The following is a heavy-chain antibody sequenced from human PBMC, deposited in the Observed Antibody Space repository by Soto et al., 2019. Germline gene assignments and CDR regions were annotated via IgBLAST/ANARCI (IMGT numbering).Heavy chain of an antibody. Sequence: EVQLLESGGGLVQPGGSLRLSCAASGFTFSSYAMSWVRQAPGKGLEWVSAISGSGGSTYYADSVKGRFTISRDNSKNTQYLKMNSLRAEDTAVYYCASAAREYYYYGMDVWGQGTTVTVSS. CDR2: ISGSGGST. V-gene: IGHV3-23*01. J-gene: IGHJ6*02. CDR3: ASAAREYYYYGMDV. CDR1: GFTFSSYA.